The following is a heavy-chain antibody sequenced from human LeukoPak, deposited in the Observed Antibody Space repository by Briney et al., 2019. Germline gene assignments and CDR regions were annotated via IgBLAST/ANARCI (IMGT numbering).Heavy chain of an antibody. D-gene: IGHD2-21*01. CDR1: GFTFSSYA. J-gene: IGHJ6*02. V-gene: IGHV3-30-3*01. Sequence: PGGSLRLSCAASGFTFSSYAMHWVRQAPGKGLEWVAVISYDGSNKYYADSVRGRFTISRDNSKNTLYLQMNSLRAEDTAVYYCARDDSWGQGTTVTVSS. CDR3: ARDDS. CDR2: ISYDGSNK.